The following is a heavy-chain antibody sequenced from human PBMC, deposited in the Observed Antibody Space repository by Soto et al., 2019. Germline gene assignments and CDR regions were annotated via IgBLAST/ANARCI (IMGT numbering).Heavy chain of an antibody. CDR2: IYWNDDT. J-gene: IGHJ3*01. CDR3: AHQRAYYYGSGMSFAFDV. CDR1: GFSLSTSGVG. Sequence: QITLKESGPTLVKPTQTLTLTCTFSGFSLSTSGVGVAWIRQPPGKALEWLAVIYWNDDTRYSPFLNSRLVITKDTSKNQVVLTMTNMDPVDTATYYCAHQRAYYYGSGMSFAFDVWGQGTMVTVSS. D-gene: IGHD3-10*01. V-gene: IGHV2-5*01.